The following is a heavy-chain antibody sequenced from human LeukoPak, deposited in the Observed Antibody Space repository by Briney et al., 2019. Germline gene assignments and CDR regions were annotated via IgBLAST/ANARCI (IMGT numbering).Heavy chain of an antibody. Sequence: GASVKVSCKASGYTFTGYYMHWVRQAPGQGLEWMGWINPNSGGTNYAQKFQGRVTMTRDTSISTVYMELSSLRSEDTAVYYCARGAAMVTELLNYWGQGTLVTVSS. CDR3: ARGAAMVTELLNY. CDR2: INPNSGGT. D-gene: IGHD5-18*01. J-gene: IGHJ4*02. CDR1: GYTFTGYY. V-gene: IGHV1-2*02.